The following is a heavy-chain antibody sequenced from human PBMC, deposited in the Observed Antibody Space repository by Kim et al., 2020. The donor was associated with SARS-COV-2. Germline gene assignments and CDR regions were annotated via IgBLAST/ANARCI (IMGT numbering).Heavy chain of an antibody. V-gene: IGHV4-39*01. Sequence: PARTRRVTISVDTSKNPFSLKLSSVTAADTAVFYCARHRESGSYLSGFDPWGQGTLVTVSS. D-gene: IGHD1-26*01. J-gene: IGHJ5*02. CDR3: ARHRESGSYLSGFDP.